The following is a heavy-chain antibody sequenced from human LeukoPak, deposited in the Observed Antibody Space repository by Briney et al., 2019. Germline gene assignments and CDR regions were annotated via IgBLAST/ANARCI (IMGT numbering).Heavy chain of an antibody. D-gene: IGHD2-2*02. J-gene: IGHJ4*02. V-gene: IGHV3-7*01. CDR3: ASLGCSSTSCYNY. CDR1: RFTFSSYS. CDR2: IKHDGSEK. Sequence: GGSLRLSCAASRFTFSSYSMHWVRQAPGKGLEWVANIKHDGSEKYYVDSVKGRFTISRDNAKNSLYLQMNSLRAEDTAVYYCASLGCSSTSCYNYWGQGTLVTASS.